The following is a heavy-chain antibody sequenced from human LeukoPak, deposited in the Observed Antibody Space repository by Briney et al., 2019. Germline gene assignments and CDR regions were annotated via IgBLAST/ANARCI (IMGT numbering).Heavy chain of an antibody. V-gene: IGHV1-2*02. Sequence: ASVKVSCKASGYTFTGYYIHWVRQAPGQGLERMGWISPTSGDTMYAQKFQGRVTMTRDTSISTAYMELSRLRSDDTAVYYCVRDGLNWNYDYWGQGTLVAVSS. CDR3: VRDGLNWNYDY. D-gene: IGHD1-7*01. CDR1: GYTFTGYY. J-gene: IGHJ4*02. CDR2: ISPTSGDT.